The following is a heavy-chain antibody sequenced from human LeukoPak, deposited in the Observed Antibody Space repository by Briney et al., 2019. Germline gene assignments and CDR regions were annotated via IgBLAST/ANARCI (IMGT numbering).Heavy chain of an antibody. CDR1: GFTLSSYG. Sequence: PGGSLRLSCAASGFTLSSYGMHWVRQAPGKGLEWVSVISASGGTTDYADSVKGRFTISRDNSKNTLYLQMNNLRAEDTAVYYCAKGGRGTYYSDSWGQGTLVTVSS. J-gene: IGHJ4*02. V-gene: IGHV3-23*01. CDR2: ISASGGTT. CDR3: AKGGRGTYYSDS. D-gene: IGHD3-10*01.